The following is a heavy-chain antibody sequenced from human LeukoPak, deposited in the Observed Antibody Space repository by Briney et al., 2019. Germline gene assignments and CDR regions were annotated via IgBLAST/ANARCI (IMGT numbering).Heavy chain of an antibody. CDR3: VKPRKYTTNWSFDY. V-gene: IGHV3-74*01. Sequence: GGSLRLSCAASGFTFSNYWMHWVRQVPGKGLVWVSRIRGDGTSTSYADFVKGRFTISRDNSKNTLYLQMSSLRAEDTAVYYCVKPRKYTTNWSFDYWGQGTLVTVSS. CDR2: IRGDGTST. J-gene: IGHJ4*02. CDR1: GFTFSNYW. D-gene: IGHD6-13*01.